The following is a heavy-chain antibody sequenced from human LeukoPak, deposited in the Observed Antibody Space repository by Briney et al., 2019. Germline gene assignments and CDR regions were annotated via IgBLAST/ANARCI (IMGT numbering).Heavy chain of an antibody. Sequence: SETLSLTCTVSGGSISSYYWSWIRQPPGKGLEWIGYIYYSGSTNYNPSLKSRVTISVDTSKNQFSLKLGSVTAADTAVYYCARSGNYYDSSGYTDWGQGTLVTVSS. D-gene: IGHD3-22*01. CDR1: GGSISSYY. J-gene: IGHJ4*02. CDR3: ARSGNYYDSSGYTD. CDR2: IYYSGST. V-gene: IGHV4-59*08.